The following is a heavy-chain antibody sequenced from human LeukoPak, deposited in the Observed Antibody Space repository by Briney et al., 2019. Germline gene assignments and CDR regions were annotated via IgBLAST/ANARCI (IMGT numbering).Heavy chain of an antibody. D-gene: IGHD2-2*01. CDR3: ARDSSLYCSGNTCYWAFDY. J-gene: IGHJ4*02. CDR2: IKQDEGKT. Sequence: GGSLGLSCAASGFIFSNYWMSWARQAPGKGLEWVANIKQDEGKTYYVDSVKGRFTISRDNAKNSLYLQMNNLRAEDTGVYYCARDSSLYCSGNTCYWAFDYWGQGTLVTVSS. CDR1: GFIFSNYW. V-gene: IGHV3-7*01.